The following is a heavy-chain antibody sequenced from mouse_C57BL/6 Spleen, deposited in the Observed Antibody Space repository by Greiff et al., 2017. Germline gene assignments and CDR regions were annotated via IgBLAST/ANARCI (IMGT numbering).Heavy chain of an antibody. CDR1: GFTFSDYG. Sequence: DVMLVESGGGLVKPGGSLKLSCAASGFTFSDYGMHWVRQAPEKGLEWVAYISSGSSTIYYADTVKGRFTISRDNAKNTLFLQMTSLRSEDTAMYYCARRTRGGYYFDYWGQGTTLTVSS. J-gene: IGHJ2*01. CDR3: ARRTRGGYYFDY. V-gene: IGHV5-17*01. CDR2: ISSGSSTI.